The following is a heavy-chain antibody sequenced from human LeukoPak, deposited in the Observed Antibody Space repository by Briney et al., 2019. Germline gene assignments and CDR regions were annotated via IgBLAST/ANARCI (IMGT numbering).Heavy chain of an antibody. D-gene: IGHD1-26*01. Sequence: SVKVSCKASGGTFNIYSINWVRQAPGQGLEWMGEIIPIFGTSNYAQKFQGRVTITTDESTSTAYMELSSLRSEDTAVYYCARARVGSYSFTNYYYYYMDVWGKGTTVTVSS. CDR1: GGTFNIYS. CDR2: IIPIFGTS. V-gene: IGHV1-69*05. J-gene: IGHJ6*03. CDR3: ARARVGSYSFTNYYYYYMDV.